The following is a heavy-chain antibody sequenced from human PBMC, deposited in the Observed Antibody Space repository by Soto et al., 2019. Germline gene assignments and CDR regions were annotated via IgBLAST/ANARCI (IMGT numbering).Heavy chain of an antibody. D-gene: IGHD3-22*01. V-gene: IGHV1-46*01. CDR3: ARDPYYYDSSGYSPPDI. Sequence: GASVKVSCKASGYTFTSYYMHWVRQAPGQGLEWMGIINPSGGSTSYAQKFQGRVTMTRDTSTSTVYMELSSLRSEDTAVYYCARDPYYYDSSGYSPPDIWGQGTMVTVSS. CDR1: GYTFTSYY. J-gene: IGHJ3*02. CDR2: INPSGGST.